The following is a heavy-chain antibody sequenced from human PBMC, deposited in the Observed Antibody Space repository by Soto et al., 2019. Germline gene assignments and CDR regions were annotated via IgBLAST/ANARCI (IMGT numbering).Heavy chain of an antibody. CDR3: ARGGYGSGNSVNY. J-gene: IGHJ4*02. D-gene: IGHD3-10*01. CDR2: IYHSGST. CDR1: GVSISSSGYY. V-gene: IGHV4-31*01. Sequence: QVQLQETGPGLVKPSQTLSLTCTVSGVSISSSGYYWSWIRQHPGKGLEWIGYIYHSGSTYYNPPLPSVVTTPVDTPKNQFCLKMSSVTAADTAVYYCARGGYGSGNSVNYWGQGALVTVSS.